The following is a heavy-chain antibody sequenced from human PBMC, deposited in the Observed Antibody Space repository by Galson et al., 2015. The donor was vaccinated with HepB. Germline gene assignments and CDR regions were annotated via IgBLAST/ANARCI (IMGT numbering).Heavy chain of an antibody. CDR3: ARDTGTTSYFDY. D-gene: IGHD1-1*01. Sequence: SLRLSCAASGFTFSSYEMNWVRQDPGKGLEWVSYISSSGSTIYYADSVKGRFTISRDNAKNSLYLQMNSLRAEDTAVYYCARDTGTTSYFDYWGQGTLVTVSS. CDR1: GFTFSSYE. V-gene: IGHV3-48*03. CDR2: ISSSGSTI. J-gene: IGHJ4*02.